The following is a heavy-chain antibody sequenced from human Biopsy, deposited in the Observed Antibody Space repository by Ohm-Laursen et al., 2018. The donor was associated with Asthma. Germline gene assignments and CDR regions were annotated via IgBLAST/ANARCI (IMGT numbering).Heavy chain of an antibody. Sequence: TLSLTCTVSPGSISDYYWNWIRQFPGKGLEWIGYVYSTGSTRYNPSLKSRVTISVDTSINQVPLRLSSVTAADTAMYYCARATSTWSQSGPHYFDHWGQGALVTVSS. CDR1: PGSISDYY. D-gene: IGHD6-13*01. J-gene: IGHJ4*02. CDR2: VYSTGST. V-gene: IGHV4-59*01. CDR3: ARATSTWSQSGPHYFDH.